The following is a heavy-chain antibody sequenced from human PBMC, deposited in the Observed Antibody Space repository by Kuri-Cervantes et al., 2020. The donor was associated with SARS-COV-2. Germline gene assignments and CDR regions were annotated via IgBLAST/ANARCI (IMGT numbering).Heavy chain of an antibody. CDR3: ARDLFGRSDGSWMDV. Sequence: GGSLRLSCAVSGFTFSSYGMHWVRQAPGKGLEWVAVIWFDGSHKYYADSVKGRFSISRDNSKNMLYLQMNSLRVEGTAVYYCARDLFGRSDGSWMDVWGKGTTVTVSS. J-gene: IGHJ6*04. CDR1: GFTFSSYG. CDR2: IWFDGSHK. D-gene: IGHD3-10*01. V-gene: IGHV3-33*08.